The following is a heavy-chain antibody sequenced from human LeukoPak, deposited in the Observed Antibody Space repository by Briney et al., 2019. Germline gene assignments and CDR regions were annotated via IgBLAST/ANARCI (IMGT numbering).Heavy chain of an antibody. CDR3: ARHSHYCTNGVCLNWFDP. V-gene: IGHV4-59*08. CDR1: GGSISSYY. J-gene: IGHJ5*02. Sequence: NPSETLSLTCTVSGGSISSYYWSWIRQPPGKGLEWIGYIYYSGSTNYNPSLKSRVTISVDTSKNQFSLKLSSVTAADTAVYYCARHSHYCTNGVCLNWFDPWGQGTLVTVSS. CDR2: IYYSGST. D-gene: IGHD2-8*01.